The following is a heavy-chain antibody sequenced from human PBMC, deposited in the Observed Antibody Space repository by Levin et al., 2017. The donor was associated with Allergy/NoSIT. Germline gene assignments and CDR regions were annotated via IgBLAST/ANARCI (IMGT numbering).Heavy chain of an antibody. CDR1: GFTFSSYG. Sequence: GGSLRLSCAASGFTFSSYGMHWVRQAPGKGLEWVAVISYDGSNKYYADSVKGRFTISRDNSKNTLYLQMNSLRAEDTAVYYCAKGDGGGWYLGGFDYWGQGTLVTVSS. V-gene: IGHV3-30*18. J-gene: IGHJ4*02. CDR2: ISYDGSNK. D-gene: IGHD6-19*01. CDR3: AKGDGGGWYLGGFDY.